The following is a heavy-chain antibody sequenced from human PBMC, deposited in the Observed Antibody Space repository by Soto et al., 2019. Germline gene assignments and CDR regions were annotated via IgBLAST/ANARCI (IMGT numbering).Heavy chain of an antibody. V-gene: IGHV1-3*01. D-gene: IGHD6-13*01. CDR3: AKENGYSSSWFEFDY. CDR2: IDVGNGNT. Sequence: ASVKVSCKASGYSFTTYAVHWVRQAPGQRLEWMGWIDVGNGNTKYSQKFQGRVTMTRDTSANTAYMELNSLRAEDTAVYYCAKENGYSSSWFEFDYWGQGTLVTVSS. CDR1: GYSFTTYA. J-gene: IGHJ4*02.